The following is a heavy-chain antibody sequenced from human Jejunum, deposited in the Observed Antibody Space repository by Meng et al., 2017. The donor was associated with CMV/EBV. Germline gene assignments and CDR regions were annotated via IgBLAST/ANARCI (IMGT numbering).Heavy chain of an antibody. CDR2: MNPNRGTT. CDR3: ATGVADFEY. D-gene: IGHD6-19*01. Sequence: QVQLVASGVEVKSPVASVKVSCKASGYTFTSYDINWVRQGTGQGLEWMGWMNPNRGTTGYAQKFQGRVTMTRNISKSTAYMDLSSLRSEDTAVYYCATGVADFEYWGQGTLVTVSS. V-gene: IGHV1-8*01. CDR1: GYTFTSYD. J-gene: IGHJ4*02.